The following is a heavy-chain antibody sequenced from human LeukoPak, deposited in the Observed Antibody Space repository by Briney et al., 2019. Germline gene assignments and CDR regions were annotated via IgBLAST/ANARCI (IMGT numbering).Heavy chain of an antibody. CDR1: GYTFTSYG. V-gene: IGHV1-18*01. CDR2: ISAYNGNT. D-gene: IGHD6-13*01. CDR3: ARDSSPGKENWFDP. Sequence: GASVKVSCKASGYTFTSYGISWVRQAPGQGLEWMGWISAYNGNTNYAQKLQGRVTMTTDTSTSTAYMELRSLRSEDTAVYYCARDSSPGKENWFDPWGQGTLVTVSS. J-gene: IGHJ5*02.